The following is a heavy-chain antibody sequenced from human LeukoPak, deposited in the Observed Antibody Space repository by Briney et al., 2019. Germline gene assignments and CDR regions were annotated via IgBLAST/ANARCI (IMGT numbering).Heavy chain of an antibody. CDR1: GFTVSNNY. CDR2: IYGGGAT. Sequence: GGSLRLSCAASGFTVSNNYMSWVRQAPGKGLEWVSVIYGGGATYYADSVKGRFTISRDNSKNTLYLQMNSLRAEDTAVYYCARLFPPPLHYFDYWGQGTLVTVSS. J-gene: IGHJ4*02. D-gene: IGHD3-10*02. CDR3: ARLFPPPLHYFDY. V-gene: IGHV3-53*01.